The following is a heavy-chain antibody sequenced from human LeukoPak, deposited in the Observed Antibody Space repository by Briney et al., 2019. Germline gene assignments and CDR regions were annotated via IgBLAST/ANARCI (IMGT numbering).Heavy chain of an antibody. CDR2: ICTRGST. CDR3: ARHWIETTKTYSYWLDP. CDR1: GDSINNHY. J-gene: IGHJ5*02. V-gene: IGHV4-4*09. Sequence: SETLSLTCTVSGDSINNHYWSWIRQSPGKGLEWIGFICTRGSTNYNPSLKSRVTMSGDTSKNQVSLTLNSVTAADTAVYYCARHWIETTKTYSYWLDPWGQGTLVTVSS. D-gene: IGHD1-1*01.